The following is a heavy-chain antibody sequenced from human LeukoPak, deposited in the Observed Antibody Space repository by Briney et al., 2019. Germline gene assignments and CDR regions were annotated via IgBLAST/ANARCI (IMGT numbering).Heavy chain of an antibody. Sequence: GGSLRLSCAVSGFTLSDNYMSWIRQAPGKGLEWVSYISPNGYTIYYGGSVKGRFTISSDYAKKSLYLQMNSLRGEDTAVYYCATDLQAQHHSSKITETDNWGRGTLVTVSS. CDR1: GFTLSDNY. CDR3: ATDLQAQHHSSKITETDN. J-gene: IGHJ4*02. V-gene: IGHV3-11*01. CDR2: ISPNGYTI. D-gene: IGHD3-16*01.